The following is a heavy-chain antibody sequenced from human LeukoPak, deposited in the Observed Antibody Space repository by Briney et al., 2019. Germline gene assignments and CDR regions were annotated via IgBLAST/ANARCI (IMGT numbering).Heavy chain of an antibody. D-gene: IGHD2-15*01. CDR2: NNHFGST. J-gene: IGHJ4*02. CDR1: GEALTGYC. V-gene: IGHV4-34*01. CDR3: ARAICPIVVLPPAPPHTPPGD. Sequence: SQTLSLTCAVYGEALTGYCWIWIRQPPGKGLECIWENNHFGSTKYNPPLKSRVTISADTSKNQFSLKRTSVTPADTAVYYCARAICPIVVLPPAPPHTPPGDWGQGTLVTVSS.